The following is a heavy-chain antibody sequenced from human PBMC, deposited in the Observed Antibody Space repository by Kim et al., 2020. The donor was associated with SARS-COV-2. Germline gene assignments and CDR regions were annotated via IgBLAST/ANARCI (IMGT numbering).Heavy chain of an antibody. J-gene: IGHJ4*02. CDR1: GLSISNSG. CDR2: LTSTGVAT. CDR3: AKKSGWAYFEY. Sequence: GGSLRLSCTASGLSISNSGMSWVRQAPGRGLEWVSTLTSTGVATLYSDSVKGRFIISRDTSKLYLQMNSLRAEDTAVYYCAKKSGWAYFEYWGQGALVTV. D-gene: IGHD6-19*01. V-gene: IGHV3-23*01.